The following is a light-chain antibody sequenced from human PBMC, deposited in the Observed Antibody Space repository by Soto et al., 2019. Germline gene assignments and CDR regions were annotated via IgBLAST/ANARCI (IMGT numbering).Light chain of an antibody. V-gene: IGLV1-44*01. CDR1: SSNIGSNT. CDR2: SNN. CDR3: AAWDDSLNGPV. J-gene: IGLJ2*01. Sequence: QSVLTQPPSASGTPGQRVTISCSGRSSNIGSNTVTWYQQLPGTAPKLLIYSNNQRPSGVPDRFSGSKSGTSASLAISGLQSEDEADYYCAAWDDSLNGPVFGGGTKVTVL.